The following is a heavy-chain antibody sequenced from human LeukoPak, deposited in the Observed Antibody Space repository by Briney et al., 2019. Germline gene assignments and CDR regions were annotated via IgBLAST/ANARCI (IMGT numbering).Heavy chain of an antibody. CDR2: IAGSVGT. CDR3: AMSPPTGDPLYPDYYMDI. Sequence: TGGSLRLSCAASGFTSGFTFDTSAIHWVRQAPGKGLEWVSGIAGSVGTYYSDSVNSRFTISRDNPKGTVYLQMNSLRDEDTAVYHCAMSPPTGDPLYPDYYMDIWGKGTTVTVSS. J-gene: IGHJ6*03. D-gene: IGHD7-27*01. V-gene: IGHV3-23*01. CDR1: GFTSGFTFDTSA.